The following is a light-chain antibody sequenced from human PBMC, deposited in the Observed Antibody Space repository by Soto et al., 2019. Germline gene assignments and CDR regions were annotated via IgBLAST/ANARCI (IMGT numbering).Light chain of an antibody. CDR1: QSVSTN. CDR3: QQYNNWWT. Sequence: EIVMTQSPSTLSVYQGERATLSCRASQSVSTNLAWYRQKPRQARRLLIYVASSRATGIAGRFSGSGCGKDFPITISRLQYEDFAVYYCQQYNNWWTFGQGTKVDIK. V-gene: IGKV3-15*01. CDR2: VAS. J-gene: IGKJ1*01.